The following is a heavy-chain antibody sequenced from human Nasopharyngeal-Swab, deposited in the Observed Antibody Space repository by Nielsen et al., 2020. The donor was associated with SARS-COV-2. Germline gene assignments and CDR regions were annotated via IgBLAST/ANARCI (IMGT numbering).Heavy chain of an antibody. CDR2: INHSGST. Sequence: LRQRPGKALEWLGEINHSGSTNYNPSLKSRVTISVDTSKNQFSLKLSSVTAADTAVYYCARERGGPRDDSSGYLYYFDYWGQGTLVTVSS. J-gene: IGHJ4*02. CDR3: ARERGGPRDDSSGYLYYFDY. V-gene: IGHV4-34*01. D-gene: IGHD3-22*01.